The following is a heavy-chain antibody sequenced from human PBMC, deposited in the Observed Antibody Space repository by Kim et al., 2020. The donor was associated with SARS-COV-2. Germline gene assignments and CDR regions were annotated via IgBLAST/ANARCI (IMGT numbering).Heavy chain of an antibody. CDR1: GGSISSYY. Sequence: SETLSLTCTVSGGSISSYYWSWIRQPPGKGLEWIGYIYYSGSTNYNPSLKSRVTISVDTSKNQFSLKLSSVTAADTAVYYCARFPLQGSGSYYNPTEYYFDYWGQGTLVTVSS. J-gene: IGHJ4*02. CDR3: ARFPLQGSGSYYNPTEYYFDY. D-gene: IGHD3-10*01. CDR2: IYYSGST. V-gene: IGHV4-59*13.